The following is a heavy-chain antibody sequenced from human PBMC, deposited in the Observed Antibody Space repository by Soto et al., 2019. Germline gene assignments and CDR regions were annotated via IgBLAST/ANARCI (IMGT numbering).Heavy chain of an antibody. CDR2: ISWDGGST. CDR3: AKDISSYDFWSGYYSYYYYGMDV. CDR1: GFTFDDYT. Sequence: PGGSLRLSCAASGFTFDDYTMRWVRQAPGKGLEWVSLISWDGGSTYYADSVKGRFTISRDNSKNSLYLQMNSLRTEDTALYYCAKDISSYDFWSGYYSYYYYGMDVWGQGTTVTVSS. D-gene: IGHD3-3*01. V-gene: IGHV3-43*01. J-gene: IGHJ6*02.